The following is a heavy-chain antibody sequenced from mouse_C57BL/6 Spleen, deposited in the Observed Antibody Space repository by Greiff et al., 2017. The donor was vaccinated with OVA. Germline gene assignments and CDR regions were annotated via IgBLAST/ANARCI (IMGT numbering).Heavy chain of an antibody. V-gene: IGHV1-7*01. Sequence: QVQLKQSGAELAKPGASVKLSCKASGYTFTSYWMHWVKQRPGQGLEWIGYINPSSGYTKYNQKFKDKATLTADKSSSTAYMQLSSLTYEDSAVDYCARGYYDYDLDAMDYWGQGTSVTVSS. CDR3: ARGYYDYDLDAMDY. CDR2: INPSSGYT. D-gene: IGHD2-4*01. CDR1: GYTFTSYW. J-gene: IGHJ4*01.